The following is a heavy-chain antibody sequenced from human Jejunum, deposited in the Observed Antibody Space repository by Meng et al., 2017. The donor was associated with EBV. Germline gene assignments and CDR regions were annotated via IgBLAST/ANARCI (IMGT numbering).Heavy chain of an antibody. CDR3: AHTLTDDVDQKLRWFNS. Sequence: QITLKESGPTLVKATQTLTLTCTLSGFSLTTSGVSVGWIRQPPGKALEWLALIYWDDDKRYSPSLKSRLTITKDTPRNQVVLTMTNMDLVDTATYYCAHTLTDDVDQKLRWFNSWGQGTLVTVSS. J-gene: IGHJ5*01. D-gene: IGHD5-12*01. V-gene: IGHV2-5*02. CDR2: IYWDDDK. CDR1: GFSLTTSGVS.